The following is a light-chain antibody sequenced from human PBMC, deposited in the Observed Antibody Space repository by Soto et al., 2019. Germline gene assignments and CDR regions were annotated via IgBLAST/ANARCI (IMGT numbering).Light chain of an antibody. CDR2: ATS. CDR3: QQGYSSRWT. J-gene: IGKJ1*01. V-gene: IGKV1-39*01. Sequence: DIQMTQSPSSLSASVGDRVTITCRASQNSRSYLNWYQQKPGKAPQLLIYATSSLQPGVPSRFSASGSGTDFSLVISDLQPEDSATYYCQQGYSSRWTSGRGTKVEI. CDR1: QNSRSY.